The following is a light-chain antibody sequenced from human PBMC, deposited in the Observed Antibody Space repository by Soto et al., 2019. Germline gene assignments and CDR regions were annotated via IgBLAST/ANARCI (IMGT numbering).Light chain of an antibody. CDR2: GSS. J-gene: IGKJ2*01. V-gene: IGKV3-20*01. Sequence: EVILTQSPGTLSLSPGDRATLSCRASQSVSNNYLAWYQQKPGQAPRLLIFGSSDRATGIPDRFSGSGSGTDFTLTISRLEPEDFAVYYCQQDGSSPPYTFGPGTKLEIK. CDR1: QSVSNNY. CDR3: QQDGSSPPYT.